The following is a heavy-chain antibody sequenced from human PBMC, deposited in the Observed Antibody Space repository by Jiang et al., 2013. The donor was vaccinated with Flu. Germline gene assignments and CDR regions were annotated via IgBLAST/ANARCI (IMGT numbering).Heavy chain of an antibody. J-gene: IGHJ6*02. CDR1: GFTFSSYE. D-gene: IGHD2-2*01. V-gene: IGHV3-48*03. Sequence: RLSCAASGFTFSSYEMNWVRQAPGKGLEWVSYISSSGSTIYYADSVKGRFTISRDNAKNSLYLQMNSLRAEDTAVYYCASELGYCSSTSCFVDYYGMDVWGQGTTVTVSS. CDR2: ISSSGSTI. CDR3: ASELGYCSSTSCFVDYYGMDV.